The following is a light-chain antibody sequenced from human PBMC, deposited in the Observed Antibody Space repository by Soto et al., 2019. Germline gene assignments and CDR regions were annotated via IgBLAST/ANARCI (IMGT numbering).Light chain of an antibody. CDR2: EVY. CDR3: NSYGGSKNVI. Sequence: QSALTQPPSASGSPGQSVTISCTGTSSDVGGYNYVSWYQQHPGKAPKLIIYEVYKRPSGVPDRFSGSKSANTASLTVSGLQAEDEANYYCNSYGGSKNVIFGGGTKLTVL. J-gene: IGLJ2*01. CDR1: SSDVGGYNY. V-gene: IGLV2-8*01.